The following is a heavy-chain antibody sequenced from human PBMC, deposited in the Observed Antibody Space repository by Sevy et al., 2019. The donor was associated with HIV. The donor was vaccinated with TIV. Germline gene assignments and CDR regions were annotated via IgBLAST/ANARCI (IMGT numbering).Heavy chain of an antibody. CDR3: ARDFSGGSYYRAPHAFDI. CDR2: ISYDGSNK. J-gene: IGHJ3*02. D-gene: IGHD1-26*01. Sequence: GGSLRLSCAASGFTFSSYAMHWVRQAPGKGLEWVAVISYDGSNKYYADSVKGRFTISRDNSKNTLYLQMNSLRAGDTAVYYCARDFSGGSYYRAPHAFDIWGQGTMVTVSS. CDR1: GFTFSSYA. V-gene: IGHV3-30-3*01.